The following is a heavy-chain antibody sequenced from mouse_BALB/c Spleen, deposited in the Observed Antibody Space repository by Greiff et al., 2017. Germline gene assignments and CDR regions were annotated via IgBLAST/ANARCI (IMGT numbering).Heavy chain of an antibody. CDR1: GFTFNTYA. J-gene: IGHJ3*01. CDR3: VRDRYDAY. V-gene: IGHV10-1*02. D-gene: IGHD2-14*01. Sequence: EVQLVESGGGLVQPKGSLKLSCAASGFTFNTYAMNWVRQAPGKGLEWVARIGSKSNNYATYYADSVKDRFTISRDDSQSMLYLQMNNLKTEDTATYYCVRDRYDAYWGQGTLVTVSA. CDR2: IGSKSNNYAT.